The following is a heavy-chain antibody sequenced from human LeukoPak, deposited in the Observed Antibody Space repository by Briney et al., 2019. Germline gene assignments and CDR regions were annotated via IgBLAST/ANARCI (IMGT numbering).Heavy chain of an antibody. V-gene: IGHV3-11*01. D-gene: IGHD3-22*01. CDR1: GFTFSDYY. CDR3: ARDRETTMRVAFDY. Sequence: GGSLRLSCAASGFTFSDYYMSWIRQAPGKGLEWVSYISSSGSTIYYADSVKGRFTISRDNAKNSLYLQMNSLRAEDTAVYYCARDRETTMRVAFDYWGQGTLVTVSS. J-gene: IGHJ4*02. CDR2: ISSSGSTI.